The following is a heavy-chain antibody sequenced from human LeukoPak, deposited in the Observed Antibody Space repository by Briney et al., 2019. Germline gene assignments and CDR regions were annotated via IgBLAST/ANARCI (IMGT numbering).Heavy chain of an antibody. Sequence: PSETLSLTCAVYGGSFSGYYWSWIRQPPGKGLEWIGEINHSGSTNYNPSLKSRDTISVDTSKNQFSLKLSSVTAADTAVYYCASLSGHYYGSGSYDYWGQGTLVTVSS. CDR3: ASLSGHYYGSGSYDY. V-gene: IGHV4-34*01. CDR2: INHSGST. CDR1: GGSFSGYY. J-gene: IGHJ4*02. D-gene: IGHD3-10*01.